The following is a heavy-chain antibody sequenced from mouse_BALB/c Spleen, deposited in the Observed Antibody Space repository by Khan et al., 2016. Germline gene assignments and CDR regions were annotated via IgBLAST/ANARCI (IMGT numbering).Heavy chain of an antibody. J-gene: IGHJ2*01. Sequence: EVQLQESGPGLVKPSQSLSLTCTVTGYSITSDYAWNWIRQFPGNKLEWMGYISYSGSTTYNPSLKSRISISRDTSKNQFFLQLNSVTTEDTATYYCARWLLEFPYYFDYWGQGTTLTVSS. CDR2: ISYSGST. V-gene: IGHV3-2*02. CDR1: GYSITSDYA. D-gene: IGHD2-12*01. CDR3: ARWLLEFPYYFDY.